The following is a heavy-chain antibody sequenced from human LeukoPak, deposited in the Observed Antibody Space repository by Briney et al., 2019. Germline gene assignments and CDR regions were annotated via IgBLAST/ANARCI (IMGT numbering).Heavy chain of an antibody. D-gene: IGHD3-16*02. CDR2: IYYSGST. J-gene: IGHJ5*02. Sequence: LETLSLTCTVSGGSISSYYWSWIRQPPGKGLEWIGYIYYSGSTNYNPSLKSRVTISVDTSKNQFSLKLSSVTAADTAVYYCARVSGGNDYVWGSYRYTDNWFDPWGQGTLVTVSS. CDR3: ARVSGGNDYVWGSYRYTDNWFDP. CDR1: GGSISSYY. V-gene: IGHV4-59*01.